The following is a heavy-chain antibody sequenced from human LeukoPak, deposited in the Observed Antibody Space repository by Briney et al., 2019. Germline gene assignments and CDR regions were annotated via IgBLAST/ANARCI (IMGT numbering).Heavy chain of an antibody. Sequence: SETLTLTCTVSGDSIRIGSYYWSWVRQATGKGLEWIGRICTHGGTNYNPSLKSRVTISMDSSKDQFSLRLTSATAADTAVYFCAREGCTVNVGSCSAFDNWGQGTLVTVAS. V-gene: IGHV4-61*02. J-gene: IGHJ4*02. CDR1: GDSIRIGSYY. CDR3: AREGCTVNVGSCSAFDN. D-gene: IGHD2-2*01. CDR2: ICTHGGT.